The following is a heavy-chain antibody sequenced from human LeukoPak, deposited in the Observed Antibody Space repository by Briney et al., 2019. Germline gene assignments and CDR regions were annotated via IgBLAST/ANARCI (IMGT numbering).Heavy chain of an antibody. V-gene: IGHV4-39*07. Sequence: SETLSLTCTVSGGSISSSSYYWGWIRQPPGKGLEWIGSIYYSGSTYYNPSLKSRVTISVDTSKNQFSLKLSSVTAADTAVYYCARDGAVAGVYYFDYWGQGTLVTVSS. J-gene: IGHJ4*02. CDR3: ARDGAVAGVYYFDY. D-gene: IGHD6-19*01. CDR1: GGSISSSSYY. CDR2: IYYSGST.